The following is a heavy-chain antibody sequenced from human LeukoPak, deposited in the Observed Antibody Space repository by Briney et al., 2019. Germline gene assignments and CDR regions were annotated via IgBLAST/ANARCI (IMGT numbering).Heavy chain of an antibody. J-gene: IGHJ5*02. D-gene: IGHD3/OR15-3a*01. CDR2: IYSGGGT. V-gene: IGHV3-53*01. Sequence: PGGSLRLSCAASGLTFNNAWMNWVRQAPGKGLEWVAVIYSGGGTYYADSVEGRFTIFRDNSKNTLYLQMNSLRTEDTAVYLCARWTYPWGQGTLVTVSS. CDR1: GLTFNNAW. CDR3: ARWTYP.